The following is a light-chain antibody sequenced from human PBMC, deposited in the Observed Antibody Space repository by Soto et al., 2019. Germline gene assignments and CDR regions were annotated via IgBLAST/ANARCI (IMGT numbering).Light chain of an antibody. J-gene: IGLJ3*02. CDR1: SSDIGGYNY. CDR2: DVT. CDR3: CSYSGGFIFE. V-gene: IGLV2-11*01. Sequence: QSALTQPRSVSGSPGQSVTISCTGTSSDIGGYNYVSWYQQHPGKAPKLMIYDVTKRPSGVPDRFSGFRSGNTASLTISVLQAEDEADYYCCSYSGGFIFEFGGGTKLTVL.